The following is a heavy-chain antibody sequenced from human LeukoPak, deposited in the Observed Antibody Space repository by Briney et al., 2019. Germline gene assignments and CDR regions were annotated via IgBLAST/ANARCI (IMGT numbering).Heavy chain of an antibody. V-gene: IGHV4-59*01. J-gene: IGHJ6*02. D-gene: IGHD3-3*01. CDR3: ARDLRFLEWLPNYYYYGMDV. Sequence: PSGTLSLTCTVSGGSISSYYWSWIRQPPGKGLEWIGYIYYSGSTNYNPSLKSRVTISVDTSKNQFSLKLSSVTAADTAVYYCARDLRFLEWLPNYYYYGMDVWGQGTTVTVSS. CDR2: IYYSGST. CDR1: GGSISSYY.